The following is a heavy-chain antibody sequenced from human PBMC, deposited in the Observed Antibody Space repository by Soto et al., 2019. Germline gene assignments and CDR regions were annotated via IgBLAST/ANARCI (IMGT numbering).Heavy chain of an antibody. D-gene: IGHD3-10*01. CDR3: ARSFRGVSLD. CDR2: INHSGNI. CDR1: GGSFSYYY. V-gene: IGHV4-34*02. J-gene: IGHJ4*02. Sequence: QVQLQQWGPGLLKPSETLSLTCSVNGGSFSYYYWSWIRQSPGKGLEWIGEINHSGNINFNPSLKSRVTISIDTSENQFSLTLRSVTAADTAIYYCARSFRGVSLDWGQGTLVTVSS.